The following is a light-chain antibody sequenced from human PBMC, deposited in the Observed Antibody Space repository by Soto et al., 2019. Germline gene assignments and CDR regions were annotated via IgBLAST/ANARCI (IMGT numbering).Light chain of an antibody. J-gene: IGLJ1*01. Sequence: QSVLTQPPAVSGARGQRVTISCTGSSSNIGAGYDVHWYQPRPGTAPKLLIFGNTNRPSGVPDRFSGSKSGASASLAITGLQAEHEIDYSSQSYDRTLSASYVLGSGTKFT. CDR3: QSYDRTLSASYV. CDR1: SSNIGAGYD. V-gene: IGLV1-40*01. CDR2: GNT.